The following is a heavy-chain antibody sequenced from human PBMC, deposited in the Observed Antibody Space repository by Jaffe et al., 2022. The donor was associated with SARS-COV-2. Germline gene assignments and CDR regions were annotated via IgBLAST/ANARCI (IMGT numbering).Heavy chain of an antibody. Sequence: EVQLVESGGGLVKPGGSLRLSCAASGFTFSSYSMNWVRQAPGKGLEWVSSISTGSTYIYYADSLKGRFTISRDNAKNSLYLQMNSLRAEDTAVYYCARGELLPYYFDFWGQGTLVTVSS. J-gene: IGHJ4*02. CDR2: ISTGSTYI. D-gene: IGHD3-16*01. CDR1: GFTFSSYS. CDR3: ARGELLPYYFDF. V-gene: IGHV3-21*01.